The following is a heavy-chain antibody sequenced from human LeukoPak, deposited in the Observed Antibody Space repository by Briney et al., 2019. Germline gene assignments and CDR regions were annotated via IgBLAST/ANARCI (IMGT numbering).Heavy chain of an antibody. J-gene: IGHJ4*02. D-gene: IGHD1-26*01. CDR3: ARGGAHDYLDY. CDR1: GYTFTSYY. V-gene: IGHV1-46*01. CDR2: INPSGGST. Sequence: GASVKVSCKASGYTFTSYYMHWVRQAPGQGLEWMGIINPSGGSTSYAQKFQGRVTITRNTSISTAYMELSSLRSEDTAVYYCARGGAHDYLDYWGQGTLVTVSS.